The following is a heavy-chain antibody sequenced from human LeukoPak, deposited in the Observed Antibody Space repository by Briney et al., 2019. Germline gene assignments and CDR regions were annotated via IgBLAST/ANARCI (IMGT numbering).Heavy chain of an antibody. CDR2: IYYSGST. J-gene: IGHJ3*02. CDR1: GGSISSSSYY. V-gene: IGHV4-39*07. D-gene: IGHD1-14*01. Sequence: PSETLSLTCTVSGGSISSSSYYWGWIRQPPGKGLEQIGSIYYSGSTYYNPSLKSRVTISVDTSRNQFSLKLSSVTAADTAVYYCARVESYPLRNAFDIWGQGTMVTVSS. CDR3: ARVESYPLRNAFDI.